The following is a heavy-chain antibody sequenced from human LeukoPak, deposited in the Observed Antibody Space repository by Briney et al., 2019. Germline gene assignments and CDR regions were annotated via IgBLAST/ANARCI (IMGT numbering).Heavy chain of an antibody. D-gene: IGHD2-2*01. V-gene: IGHV1-46*01. J-gene: IGHJ3*02. CDR3: ARGGTEDIVVGAAAQIGAFDI. CDR2: INPSGGST. CDR1: GYTFTSYY. Sequence: ASVKVSCKASGYTFTSYYMHWVRQAPGQGLEWMGIINPSGGSTSYAQQFQGKVTMTRDMSTSTVYMELSSLRSEDTAVYYCARGGTEDIVVGAAAQIGAFDIWGQGTMVTVSS.